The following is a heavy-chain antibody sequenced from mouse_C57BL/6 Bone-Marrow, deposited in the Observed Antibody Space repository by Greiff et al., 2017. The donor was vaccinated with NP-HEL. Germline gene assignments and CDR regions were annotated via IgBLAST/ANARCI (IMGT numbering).Heavy chain of an antibody. CDR1: GYAFTNYL. D-gene: IGHD1-1*01. J-gene: IGHJ3*01. Sequence: QVHVKQSGAELVRPGTSVKVSCKASGYAFTNYLIEWVKQRPGQGLEWIGVINPGSGGTNYNEKFKGKATLTADKSSSTAYMQLSSLTSEDSAVYFCARSSYGSRVAYWGQGTLVTVSA. CDR3: ARSSYGSRVAY. V-gene: IGHV1-54*01. CDR2: INPGSGGT.